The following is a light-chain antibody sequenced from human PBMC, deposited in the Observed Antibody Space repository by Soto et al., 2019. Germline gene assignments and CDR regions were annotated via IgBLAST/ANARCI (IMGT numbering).Light chain of an antibody. Sequence: DIQMTQSPSSLSASGGDRVTITCXASQSISTYLHWYQQKPGKAPNLLIYAASTLQSGVPSRFSGSGSGTDFTLTISSLQPEDFATYFCQHGYSTPLTFGGGTKVDI. CDR2: AAS. J-gene: IGKJ4*01. CDR3: QHGYSTPLT. CDR1: QSISTY. V-gene: IGKV1-39*01.